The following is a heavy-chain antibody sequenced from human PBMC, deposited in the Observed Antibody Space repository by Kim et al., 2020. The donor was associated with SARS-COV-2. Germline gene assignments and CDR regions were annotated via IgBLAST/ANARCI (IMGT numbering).Heavy chain of an antibody. V-gene: IGHV4-39*07. J-gene: IGHJ4*02. D-gene: IGHD3-22*01. CDR3: ARDCQSSGYYYARPLDN. CDR2: IYYSGST. Sequence: SETLSLTCTVSGGSISSSSYYWGWIRQPPGKGLEWIGSIYYSGSTYYNPSLKSLVTLSVDTSKNQFSLKLSSVTAADTAVYYCARDCQSSGYYYARPLDNWGQGTLVTVSS. CDR1: GGSISSSSYY.